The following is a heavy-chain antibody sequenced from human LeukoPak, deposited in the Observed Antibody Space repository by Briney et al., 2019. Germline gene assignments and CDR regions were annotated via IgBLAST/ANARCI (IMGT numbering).Heavy chain of an antibody. CDR2: IYYSGST. D-gene: IGHD6-6*01. Sequence: PSETLSLTCTVSGGSISSSSYYWGWIRQPPGKGLERIGSIYYSGSTYYNPSLKSRVTISVDTSKNQFSLKLSSVTAAGTAVYYCARDVWYSSSSLGIRPWGQGTLVTVSS. J-gene: IGHJ5*02. V-gene: IGHV4-39*02. CDR1: GGSISSSSYY. CDR3: ARDVWYSSSSLGIRP.